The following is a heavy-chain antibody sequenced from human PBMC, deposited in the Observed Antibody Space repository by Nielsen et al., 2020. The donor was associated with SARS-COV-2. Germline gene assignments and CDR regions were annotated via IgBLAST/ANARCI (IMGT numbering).Heavy chain of an antibody. CDR1: GGSISSYY. CDR3: ARAHCSSTSCRNYYYYYGMDV. Sequence: SETLSLTCTVSGGSISSYYWSWIQQPPGKGLEWIGYIYYSGSTNYNPSLKSRVTISVDTSKNQFSLKLSSVTAADTAVYYCARAHCSSTSCRNYYYYYGMDVWGQGTTVTVSS. CDR2: IYYSGST. D-gene: IGHD2-2*01. J-gene: IGHJ6*02. V-gene: IGHV4-59*13.